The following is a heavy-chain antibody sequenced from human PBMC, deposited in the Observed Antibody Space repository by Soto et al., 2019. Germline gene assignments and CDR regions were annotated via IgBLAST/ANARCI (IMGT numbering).Heavy chain of an antibody. J-gene: IGHJ4*02. CDR3: ARSIAAEMYYFDY. CDR1: GYTFTGYY. Sequence: QVQLVQSGAEVKKPGASVKVSCKASGYTFTGYYMHWVRQAPGQGLEGMGWINPDSGGTNYAQKFQGWVTRTRDTSISTAYVELSRLRSDDTAVYYCARSIAAEMYYFDYWGQGTLVTVSS. V-gene: IGHV1-2*04. CDR2: INPDSGGT. D-gene: IGHD6-13*01.